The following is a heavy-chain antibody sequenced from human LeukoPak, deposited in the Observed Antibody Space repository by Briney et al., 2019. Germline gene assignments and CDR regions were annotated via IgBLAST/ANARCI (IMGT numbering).Heavy chain of an antibody. CDR3: ATHIIRYSSSSGGIHNWFDP. V-gene: IGHV1-18*04. CDR1: GYTFTGYY. D-gene: IGHD6-6*01. CDR2: ISAYNGNT. J-gene: IGHJ5*02. Sequence: GASVKVSCKASGYTFTGYYMHWVRQAPGQGLEWMGWISAYNGNTNYAQKLQGRVTMTTDTSTSTAYMELRSLRSDDTAVYYCATHIIRYSSSSGGIHNWFDPWGQGTLVTVSS.